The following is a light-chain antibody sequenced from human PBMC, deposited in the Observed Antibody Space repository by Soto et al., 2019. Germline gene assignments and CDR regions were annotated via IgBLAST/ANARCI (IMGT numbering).Light chain of an antibody. CDR1: QSISSW. J-gene: IGKJ1*01. CDR2: KAS. Sequence: IQMTLSLSALSASVKDRVTITCRASQSISSWLAWYQQKPGKAPKLLIYKASSLESGVPSRFSGSGSGTEFTLTISSLQPDDFATYCCQQYKSYPWTFGQGAKVDNK. V-gene: IGKV1-5*03. CDR3: QQYKSYPWT.